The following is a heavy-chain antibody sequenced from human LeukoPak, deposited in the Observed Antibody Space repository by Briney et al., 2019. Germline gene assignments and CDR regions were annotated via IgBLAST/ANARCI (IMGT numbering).Heavy chain of an antibody. CDR3: ARGLNSPGYDFWSGYRNYYYGMDV. CDR1: GGSISSGDYY. CDR2: IYYSGST. D-gene: IGHD3-3*01. Sequence: TSETLSLTCTVSGGSISSGDYYWSWIRQPPGKGLEWIGYIYYSGSTNYNPSLKSRVTISVDTSKNQFSLKLSSVTAADTAVYYCARGLNSPGYDFWSGYRNYYYGMDVWGQGTTVTVSS. J-gene: IGHJ6*02. V-gene: IGHV4-61*08.